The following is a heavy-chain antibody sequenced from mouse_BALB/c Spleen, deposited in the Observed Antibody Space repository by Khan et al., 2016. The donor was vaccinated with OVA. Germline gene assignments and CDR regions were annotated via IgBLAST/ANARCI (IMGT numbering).Heavy chain of an antibody. CDR1: GYTFSSCW. V-gene: IGHV1-9*01. CDR2: ILPGSNNT. CDR3: ARSYYVNYDAMDY. J-gene: IGHJ4*01. D-gene: IGHD2-10*01. Sequence: QVQLKESGAELMKPGASVKISCKATGYTFSSCWIEWVKQRPGHGLEWIGEILPGSNNTNYNEQFKGRATFTADTSSNTAYMQLSSLTSEDSAVYYCARSYYVNYDAMDYWGQGTSVTVSS.